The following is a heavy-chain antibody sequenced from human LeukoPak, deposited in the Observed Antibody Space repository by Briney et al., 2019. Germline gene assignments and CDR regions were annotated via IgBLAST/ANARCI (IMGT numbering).Heavy chain of an antibody. CDR1: GFTFSDYY. J-gene: IGHJ4*02. D-gene: IGHD6-13*01. CDR3: ARDGGSSWYFDY. Sequence: GGSLRLSCAASGFTFSDYYMSWIRQAPGKGLECVSYISSSGNTTYHADSVKGRFTISRDNAKNSLYLQMSNLRAEDTAVYYCARDGGSSWYFDYWGQGTLVTVSS. V-gene: IGHV3-11*04. CDR2: ISSSGNTT.